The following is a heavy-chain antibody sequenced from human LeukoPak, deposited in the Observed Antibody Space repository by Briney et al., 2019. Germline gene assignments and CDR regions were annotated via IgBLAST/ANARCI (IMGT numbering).Heavy chain of an antibody. V-gene: IGHV4-31*03. Sequence: SQTLSLTCTVSGGSISSGGYYWSWIRQRPGKGLEWIGYIYKTGSTYYSPSLKSRVTMSVDTSRNQFSLKLNSVTAADTAVYYCARDVLRWGQGTLVTVSS. J-gene: IGHJ4*02. CDR1: GGSISSGGYY. CDR2: IYKTGST. CDR3: ARDVLR.